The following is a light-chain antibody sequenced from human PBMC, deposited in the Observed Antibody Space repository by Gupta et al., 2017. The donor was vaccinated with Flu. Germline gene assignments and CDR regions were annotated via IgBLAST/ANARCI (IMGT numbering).Light chain of an antibody. J-gene: IGLJ3*02. CDR1: TSNIGGNP. V-gene: IGLV1-44*01. CDR2: TTN. Sequence: QSVLTQPPSASGTPGQKVTISCSGSTSNIGGNPVNWFQQLPGMAPKALIHTTNQRPSGVPDRISGSKSGTSASLVISGLQSDDEADYYCAAWDDSLNAVSFGGGTRLTVL. CDR3: AAWDDSLNAVS.